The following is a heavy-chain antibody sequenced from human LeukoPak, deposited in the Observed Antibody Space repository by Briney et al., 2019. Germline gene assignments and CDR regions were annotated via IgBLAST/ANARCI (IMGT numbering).Heavy chain of an antibody. D-gene: IGHD6-19*01. Sequence: SETLSLTCTVSGGSISSSSYYWGWIRQPPGKGLEWIGSNYYSGSNYYNPSLKSRVTISVDTSKNQFSLKLSSVTAADTAVYYCARDRGAAVAGPPPFDYWGQGTLVTVSS. J-gene: IGHJ4*02. CDR2: NYYSGSN. CDR1: GGSISSSSYY. V-gene: IGHV4-39*07. CDR3: ARDRGAAVAGPPPFDY.